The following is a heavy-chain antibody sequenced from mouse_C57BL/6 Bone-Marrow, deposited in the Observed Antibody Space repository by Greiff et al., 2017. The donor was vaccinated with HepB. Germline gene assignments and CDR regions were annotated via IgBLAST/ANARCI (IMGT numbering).Heavy chain of an antibody. CDR1: GFSLTSYG. CDR3: ARRDGYYENYYAMDY. Sequence: VKLMESGPGLVQPSQSLSITCTVSGFSLTSYGVHWVRQSPGKGLEWLGVIWSGGSSDYNAAFISRLSISKDNSKSQVFFKMNSLQADDTAIYYCARRDGYYENYYAMDYWGQGTSVTVSS. D-gene: IGHD2-3*01. J-gene: IGHJ4*01. V-gene: IGHV2-2*01. CDR2: IWSGGSS.